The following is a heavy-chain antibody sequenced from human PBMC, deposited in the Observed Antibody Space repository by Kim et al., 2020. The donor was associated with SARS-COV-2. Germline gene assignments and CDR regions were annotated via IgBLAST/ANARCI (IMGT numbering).Heavy chain of an antibody. CDR1: GGSISSYY. Sequence: SETLSLTCTVSGGSISSYYWSWIRQPAGKGLELIGLIYTSGSTNYNPSLKSRVTMSLDTSKNQLSLKLSSVTAADTAVYYCATVPLLRRVEYYFDYWGQG. D-gene: IGHD3-22*01. J-gene: IGHJ4*02. CDR3: ATVPLLRRVEYYFDY. CDR2: IYTSGST. V-gene: IGHV4-4*07.